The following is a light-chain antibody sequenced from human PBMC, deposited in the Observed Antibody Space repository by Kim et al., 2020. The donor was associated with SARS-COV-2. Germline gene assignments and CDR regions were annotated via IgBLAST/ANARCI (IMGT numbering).Light chain of an antibody. V-gene: IGKV1-17*02. CDR3: QQYNSHPPT. J-gene: IGKJ4*01. Sequence: DIQMTQSPSSLSASVRDNVTITCRASQGIGNYLGWYQQKPGKAPRRLIYDASSLQSGVPSRFSGSGSGTEFTLTISNLQPEDFATYYCQQYNSHPPTFGGETKVDIK. CDR2: DAS. CDR1: QGIGNY.